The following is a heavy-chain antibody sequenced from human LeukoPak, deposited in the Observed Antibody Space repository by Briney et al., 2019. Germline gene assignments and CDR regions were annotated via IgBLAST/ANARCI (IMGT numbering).Heavy chain of an antibody. Sequence: PGGSLKLSCAASGFTFSGSAMHWVRQASGKGLEWVSRIRSKANSYATAYAASVKGRFTISRDDSKNTAYLQMNSLKTEDTAVYYCTRSVVVPAATYYYYYYMDVWGKGTTVTVSS. CDR2: IRSKANSYAT. J-gene: IGHJ6*03. V-gene: IGHV3-73*01. CDR1: GFTFSGSA. CDR3: TRSVVVPAATYYYYYYMDV. D-gene: IGHD2-2*01.